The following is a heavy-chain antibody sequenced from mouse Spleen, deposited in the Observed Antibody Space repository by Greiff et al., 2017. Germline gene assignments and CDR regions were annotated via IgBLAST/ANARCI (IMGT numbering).Heavy chain of an antibody. J-gene: IGHJ4*01. CDR3: ATGLLHDYAMDY. CDR2: INPNNGGT. V-gene: IGHV1-26*01. Sequence: VQLQQSGPELVKPGASVKISCKASGYTFTDYYMNWVKQSHGKSLEWIGDINPNNGGTSYNQKFKGKATLTVDKSSSTAYMELRSLTSEDSAVYYCATGLLHDYAMDYWGQGTSVTVSS. D-gene: IGHD2-3*01. CDR1: GYTFTDYY.